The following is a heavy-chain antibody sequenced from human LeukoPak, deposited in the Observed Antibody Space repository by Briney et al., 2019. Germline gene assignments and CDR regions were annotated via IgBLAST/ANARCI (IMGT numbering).Heavy chain of an antibody. J-gene: IGHJ4*02. CDR3: AKQRGYCSGGSCYYSDY. Sequence: GGSLRLSCAASGFTFSSYSMSWVRQAPGKGLEWVSTLSGSGASTSYADSVKGRFTISRDNSKNTLYLQMNSLRAEDTAPYYCAKQRGYCSGGSCYYSDYWGQGTLVTVSS. D-gene: IGHD2-15*01. CDR2: LSGSGAST. CDR1: GFTFSSYS. V-gene: IGHV3-23*01.